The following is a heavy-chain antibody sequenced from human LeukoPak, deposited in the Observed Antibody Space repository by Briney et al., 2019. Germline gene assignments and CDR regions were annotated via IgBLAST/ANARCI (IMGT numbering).Heavy chain of an antibody. D-gene: IGHD2-21*02. V-gene: IGHV4-4*02. CDR3: ASCGGGDCYALDY. CDR2: IYHSGST. J-gene: IGHJ4*02. Sequence: SGTLSLTCAVSGGSISSSNWWSWVRQPPGKGLEWIGEIYHSGSTNYNPSLKSRVTISVDKSKNQFSLKLSSVTAADTAVYYCASCGGGDCYALDYWGQGTLVTVSS. CDR1: GGSISSSNW.